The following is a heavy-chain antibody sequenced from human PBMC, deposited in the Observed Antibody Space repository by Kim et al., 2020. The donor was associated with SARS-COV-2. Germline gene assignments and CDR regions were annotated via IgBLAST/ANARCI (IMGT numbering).Heavy chain of an antibody. CDR3: ASDSHAWHRFDY. J-gene: IGHJ4*02. CDR2: IQLRGTT. Sequence: SETLSLTCTVSGQSVSSDYYWGWIRQSPGKGREWIGPIQLRGTTSYNPSLKSRITMSWDTSKNHFSLNIKSVTAADTALYYCASDSHAWHRFDYWGQGTVVTVSS. CDR1: GQSVSSDYY. D-gene: IGHD3-22*01. V-gene: IGHV4-38-2*02.